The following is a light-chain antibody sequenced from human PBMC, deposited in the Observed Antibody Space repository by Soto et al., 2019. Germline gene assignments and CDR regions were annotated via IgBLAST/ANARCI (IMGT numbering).Light chain of an antibody. CDR3: CSYAGSSTWV. V-gene: IGLV2-23*02. J-gene: IGLJ3*02. CDR2: EVS. Sequence: QSALTQPASVSGSPGQSITISCTGTNSDVGSYNLVSWYQQRPGKAPKLMIYEVSKRPSGVSNRFSGSKSGNTASLTISGLQAEDEADYYCCSYAGSSTWVFGGGTKLTVL. CDR1: NSDVGSYNL.